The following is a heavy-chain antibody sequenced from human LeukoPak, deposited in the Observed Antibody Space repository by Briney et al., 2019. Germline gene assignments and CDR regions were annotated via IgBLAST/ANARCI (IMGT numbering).Heavy chain of an antibody. V-gene: IGHV1-2*02. D-gene: IGHD6-19*01. J-gene: IGHJ4*02. Sequence: GASVKVSCKASGYTFTGYYMHWVRQAPGQGLEWMGWINPNSGGTNYAQKFQGRVTMTRDTSISTAYMELSRLRSDDTAVYYCAREEYSSGWAYYFDYWGQGTLVTVSS. CDR3: AREEYSSGWAYYFDY. CDR1: GYTFTGYY. CDR2: INPNSGGT.